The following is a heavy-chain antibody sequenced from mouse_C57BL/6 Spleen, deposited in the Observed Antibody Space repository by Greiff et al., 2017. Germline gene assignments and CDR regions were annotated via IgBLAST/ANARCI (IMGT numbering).Heavy chain of an antibody. D-gene: IGHD1-1*01. Sequence: VQLQESGAELVRPGASVTLSCKASGYTFTDYEMHWVKQTPVHGLEWIGAIDPETGGTAYNQKFKGKAILTADKSSSTAYMELRSLTSEDSAVYYCTRSPVYYGSSYDWYFDVWGTGTTVTVSS. CDR2: IDPETGGT. V-gene: IGHV1-15*01. CDR3: TRSPVYYGSSYDWYFDV. J-gene: IGHJ1*03. CDR1: GYTFTDYE.